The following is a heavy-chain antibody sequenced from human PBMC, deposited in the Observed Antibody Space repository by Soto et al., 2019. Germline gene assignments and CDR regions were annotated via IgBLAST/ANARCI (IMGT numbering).Heavy chain of an antibody. Sequence: GESLKISCKGSGYSFTGYWIGWVRQMPGKGLEWMGIIYPGDSDTRYSPSFQGQVTISVEKSISTAYLQWSSLEASDTALYYCARLPRPYNWNDAWFDPWGQGTLVTVSS. CDR3: ARLPRPYNWNDAWFDP. V-gene: IGHV5-51*01. J-gene: IGHJ5*02. CDR1: GYSFTGYW. CDR2: IYPGDSDT. D-gene: IGHD1-20*01.